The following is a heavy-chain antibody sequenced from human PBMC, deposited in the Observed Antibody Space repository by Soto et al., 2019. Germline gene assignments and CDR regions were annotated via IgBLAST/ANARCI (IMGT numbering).Heavy chain of an antibody. V-gene: IGHV1-3*01. CDR3: ARDLAHYYYDSSGYGTFDY. D-gene: IGHD3-22*01. CDR2: INAGNGNT. J-gene: IGHJ4*02. Sequence: ASVKVSCKASGYTFTIYAMHWVRQAPGQRLEWMGWINAGNGNTKYSQKFQGRVTITRDTSASTAYMELSSLRSEDTAVYYCARDLAHYYYDSSGYGTFDYWGQGTLVTVSS. CDR1: GYTFTIYA.